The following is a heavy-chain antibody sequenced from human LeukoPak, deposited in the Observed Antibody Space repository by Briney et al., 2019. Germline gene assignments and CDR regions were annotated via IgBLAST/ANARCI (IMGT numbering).Heavy chain of an antibody. J-gene: IGHJ5*02. D-gene: IGHD2-15*01. CDR2: ISGSGGST. Sequence: GGSLRLSCAASGFTFSSYAMSWVRQAPGKGLEWVSAISGSGGSTYYADSVKGRFTISRDNSKNTLYLQMNSLRAEDTAVYYCAKGLRVVVAAIGLDPWGQGTLVTVSS. CDR1: GFTFSSYA. CDR3: AKGLRVVVAAIGLDP. V-gene: IGHV3-23*01.